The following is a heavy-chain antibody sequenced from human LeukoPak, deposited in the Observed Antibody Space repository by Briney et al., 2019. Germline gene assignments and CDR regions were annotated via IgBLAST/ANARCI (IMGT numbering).Heavy chain of an antibody. J-gene: IGHJ4*02. Sequence: GGSLRLSCAASGFTFSSYAMHWVRQAPGKGLEYVSAISSNGGSTYYANSVKGRFTISRDNSKNTLYLQMGSLRAGDMAVYYCARDYCSGGSCYSFDGWGQGTLVTVSS. V-gene: IGHV3-64*01. D-gene: IGHD2-15*01. CDR2: ISSNGGST. CDR3: ARDYCSGGSCYSFDG. CDR1: GFTFSSYA.